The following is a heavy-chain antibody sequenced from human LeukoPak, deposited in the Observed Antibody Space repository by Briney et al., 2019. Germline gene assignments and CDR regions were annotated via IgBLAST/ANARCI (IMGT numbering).Heavy chain of an antibody. Sequence: SETLSLTCTVSGASINSYYWSWIRQPPGKGLEWIGCIYDSGSTDYNPSLKSRVTISVDTSKNQFSLKLTSVTAADAAMYYCARHTIFGPPFDYWGQGTLVTVSS. V-gene: IGHV4-59*01. D-gene: IGHD3-3*01. J-gene: IGHJ4*02. CDR3: ARHTIFGPPFDY. CDR1: GASINSYY. CDR2: IYDSGST.